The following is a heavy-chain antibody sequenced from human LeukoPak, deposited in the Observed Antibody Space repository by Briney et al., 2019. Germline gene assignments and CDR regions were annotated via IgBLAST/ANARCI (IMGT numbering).Heavy chain of an antibody. Sequence: SETLSLTCTVSGGSINSHYWSWLRQPPGKGLEWIGYIYYSGSTNYNPSLKSRVTISVDTSKIQFSLKLSSMTAADTAVYYRARGEDIRYFDLWGRGTLVTVSS. D-gene: IGHD2-15*01. J-gene: IGHJ2*01. CDR1: GGSINSHY. CDR3: ARGEDIRYFDL. V-gene: IGHV4-59*11. CDR2: IYYSGST.